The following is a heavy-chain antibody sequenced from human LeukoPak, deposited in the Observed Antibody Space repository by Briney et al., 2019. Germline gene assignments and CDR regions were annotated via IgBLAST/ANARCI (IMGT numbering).Heavy chain of an antibody. CDR3: ASHLYGYFASSDY. V-gene: IGHV1-69*06. Sequence: GASVKVSCKASGGTFSSYAISWVRQAPGQGLEWMGGIIPIFGTANYAQKFQGRVTITADKSTSTAYMELSSLRSEDTAVYYCASHLYGYFASSDYWGQGTLVTVSS. J-gene: IGHJ4*02. CDR1: GGTFSSYA. CDR2: IIPIFGTA. D-gene: IGHD3-9*01.